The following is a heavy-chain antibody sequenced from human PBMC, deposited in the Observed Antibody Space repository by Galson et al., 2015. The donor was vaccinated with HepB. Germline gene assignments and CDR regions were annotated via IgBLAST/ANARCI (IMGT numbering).Heavy chain of an antibody. Sequence: SLRLSCAASGFTFSSYAMSWVRQAPGKGLEWVSAISGSGGSTYYADSVKGRFTISRDNSKNTVYLQMNSLRAEDTAVYYCARGIPMIVVVGGWFDPWGQGTLVTVSS. J-gene: IGHJ5*02. V-gene: IGHV3-23*01. D-gene: IGHD3-22*01. CDR3: ARGIPMIVVVGGWFDP. CDR1: GFTFSSYA. CDR2: ISGSGGST.